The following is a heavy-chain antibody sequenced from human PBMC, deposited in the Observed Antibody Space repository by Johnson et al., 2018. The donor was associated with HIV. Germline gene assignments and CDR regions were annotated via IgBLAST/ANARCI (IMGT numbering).Heavy chain of an antibody. CDR3: ARDRGGSGYSGYLGDAFDI. CDR1: GFTFSSYA. J-gene: IGHJ3*02. V-gene: IGHV3-30-3*01. D-gene: IGHD5-12*01. Sequence: QVQLVESGGGVVQPGGSLRLSCAASGFTFSSYAMHWVRQAPGKGLEWVAVISYDGRNKYYADSVRGRFPISRDNSKNTLYLQMNSRRAADTAVYYCARDRGGSGYSGYLGDAFDIWGQGTMVTVSS. CDR2: ISYDGRNK.